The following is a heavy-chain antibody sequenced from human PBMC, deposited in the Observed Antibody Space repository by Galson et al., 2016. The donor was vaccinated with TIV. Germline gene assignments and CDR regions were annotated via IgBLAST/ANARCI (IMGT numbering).Heavy chain of an antibody. D-gene: IGHD1-7*01. J-gene: IGHJ6*02. Sequence: PALVKPTQTLTVTCTFSGFSLSDNGEGVVWVRQPPGKALEWLALIYWNNDKHYNPSLRTRLTITKETSKNQVVLTMSDVHPVDTGTYYCSHRRQVDWNYWTTLAIDVWGQGTAVTVCS. CDR3: SHRRQVDWNYWTTLAIDV. CDR1: GFSLSDNGEG. CDR2: IYWNNDK. V-gene: IGHV2-5*01.